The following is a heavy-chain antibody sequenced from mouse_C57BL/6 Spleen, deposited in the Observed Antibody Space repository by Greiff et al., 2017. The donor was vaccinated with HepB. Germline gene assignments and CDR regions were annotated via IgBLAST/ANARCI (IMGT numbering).Heavy chain of an antibody. V-gene: IGHV5-12*01. CDR2: ISNGGGST. J-gene: IGHJ1*03. D-gene: IGHD2-14*01. CDR1: GFTFSDYY. CDR3: ARHGVLRGYFDV. Sequence: EVQRVESGGGLVQPGGSLKLSCAASGFTFSDYYMYWVRQTPEKRLEWVAYISNGGGSTYYPDTVKGRFTISRDNAKNTLYLQMSRLKSEDTAMYYCARHGVLRGYFDVWGTGTTVTVSS.